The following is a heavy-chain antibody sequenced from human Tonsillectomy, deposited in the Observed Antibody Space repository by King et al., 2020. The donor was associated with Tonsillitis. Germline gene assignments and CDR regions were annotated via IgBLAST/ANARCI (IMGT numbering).Heavy chain of an antibody. Sequence: VQLVESGGGLVQPGGSLRLSCAASGFTFSSYAMSWVRLAPGKGLEWVSAISGSVGSTYYADSVKGRFTISRDNSKNTLYRQMNSMRAEDTASYYCAKYWGTGSGSDAFDIWGQGTMVTVSS. D-gene: IGHD6-19*01. CDR1: GFTFSSYA. V-gene: IGHV3-23*04. J-gene: IGHJ3*02. CDR3: AKYWGTGSGSDAFDI. CDR2: ISGSVGST.